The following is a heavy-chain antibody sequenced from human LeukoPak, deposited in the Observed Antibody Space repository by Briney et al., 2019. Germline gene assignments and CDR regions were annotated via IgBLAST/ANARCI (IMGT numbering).Heavy chain of an antibody. CDR1: GYTFTSYD. Sequence: ASVKVSCKASGYTFTSYDINWVRQATGQGLEWMGWMNPNSGNTGYAQKFQGRVTMTRNTSISTAYMELSSLRSEDTAVYYCARGTTNYYYDSSGYDPWGQGTLVTVSS. D-gene: IGHD3-22*01. CDR2: MNPNSGNT. CDR3: ARGTTNYYYDSSGYDP. J-gene: IGHJ5*02. V-gene: IGHV1-8*01.